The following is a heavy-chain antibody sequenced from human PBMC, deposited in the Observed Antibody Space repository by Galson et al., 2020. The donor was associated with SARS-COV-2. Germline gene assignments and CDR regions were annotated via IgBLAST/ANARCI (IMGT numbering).Heavy chain of an antibody. CDR1: GGSISSYY. D-gene: IGHD2-2*01. J-gene: IGHJ3*02. Sequence: PSETLSLTCTVSGGSISSYYWSWIRQPAGKGLEWIGRIYTSGSTNYNPSLKSRVTMSVDTSKNQFSLKLSSVTAADTAVYYCARVGLGYCSSTSCQNAFDIWGQGTMVTVSS. CDR2: IYTSGST. CDR3: ARVGLGYCSSTSCQNAFDI. V-gene: IGHV4-4*07.